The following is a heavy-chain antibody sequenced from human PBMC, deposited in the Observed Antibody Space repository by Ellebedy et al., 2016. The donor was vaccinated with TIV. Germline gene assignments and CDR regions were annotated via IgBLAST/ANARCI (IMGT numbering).Heavy chain of an antibody. Sequence: GESLKISCAASGFTFSSYDMNWVRQAPGKGLEWVSSISSSGSAIYYAESLKGRFTISRDNAKNSLYLHINCLRAEDTAVYYCARDDWWGQGTLVTVSS. J-gene: IGHJ4*02. CDR2: ISSSGSAI. CDR3: ARDDW. CDR1: GFTFSSYD. V-gene: IGHV3-48*03.